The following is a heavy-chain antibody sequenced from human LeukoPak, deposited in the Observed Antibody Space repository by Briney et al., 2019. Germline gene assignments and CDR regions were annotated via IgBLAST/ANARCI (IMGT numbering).Heavy chain of an antibody. J-gene: IGHJ4*02. CDR2: IWYDGSNK. D-gene: IGHD5-12*01. CDR3: ARPDLATGFDY. V-gene: IGHV3-33*01. CDR1: GFTFSSYG. Sequence: GGSLRLSCAASGFTFSSYGMRWVRQAPGKGLEWAAVIWYDGSNKYYADSVKGRFTISRDNSKNTLYLQMNSLRAEVTAVYYCARPDLATGFDYWGQGTLVTVSS.